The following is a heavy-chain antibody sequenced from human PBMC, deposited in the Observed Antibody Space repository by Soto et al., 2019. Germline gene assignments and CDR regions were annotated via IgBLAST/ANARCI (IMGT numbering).Heavy chain of an antibody. V-gene: IGHV3-30-3*01. J-gene: IGHJ4*02. D-gene: IGHD5-18*01. CDR3: ARDPRSGYSQSGFDY. Sequence: GGSLRLSCAASGFTFSSYAMHWVRQAPGKGLEWVAVISYDGSNKYYADSVKGRFTISRDNSKNTLYLQMNSLRGEDTAVYYCARDPRSGYSQSGFDYWGQGTLVTVSS. CDR2: ISYDGSNK. CDR1: GFTFSSYA.